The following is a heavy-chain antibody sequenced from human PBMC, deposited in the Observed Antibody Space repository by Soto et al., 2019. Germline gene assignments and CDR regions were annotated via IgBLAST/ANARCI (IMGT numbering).Heavy chain of an antibody. Sequence: AASVKVSCKASGGTFSSYAISWVRQAPGQGLEWMGGIIPIFGTANYAQKFQGRVTITADKSTSTAYMELSSLRSEDTAVYYCAGYYDSRKAAFDIWGQGTMVTVSS. CDR3: AGYYDSRKAAFDI. CDR2: IIPIFGTA. J-gene: IGHJ3*02. CDR1: GGTFSSYA. D-gene: IGHD3-22*01. V-gene: IGHV1-69*06.